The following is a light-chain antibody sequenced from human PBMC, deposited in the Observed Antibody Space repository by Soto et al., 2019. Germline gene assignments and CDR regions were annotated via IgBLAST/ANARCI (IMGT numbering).Light chain of an antibody. J-gene: IGKJ1*01. Sequence: DIQMTQSPFTLSASLAPSVAITCLASQSISTWLAWYQQKPGKAPKLLIYDASSLEGGVPSRFSGSGSGTEFTPTISGLQPDDFATYYCQQYNSFSWTFGQGTKVDIK. CDR2: DAS. CDR1: QSISTW. CDR3: QQYNSFSWT. V-gene: IGKV1-5*01.